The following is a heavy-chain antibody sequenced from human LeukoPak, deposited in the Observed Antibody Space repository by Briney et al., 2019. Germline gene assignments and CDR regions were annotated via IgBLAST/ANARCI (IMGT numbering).Heavy chain of an antibody. Sequence: GRSRRLSCAASGFTVSSNYMSCDRLAPGNGLEWVSVIYSVGSTYYADSVKGRFTISRDNSKNTLYLQMNSLRAEDTDVYYCARGQVPNCSGGSCYPSYYYYMDVWGKGTTVTVSS. V-gene: IGHV3-53*01. CDR1: GFTVSSNY. J-gene: IGHJ6*03. CDR3: ARGQVPNCSGGSCYPSYYYYMDV. CDR2: IYSVGST. D-gene: IGHD2-15*01.